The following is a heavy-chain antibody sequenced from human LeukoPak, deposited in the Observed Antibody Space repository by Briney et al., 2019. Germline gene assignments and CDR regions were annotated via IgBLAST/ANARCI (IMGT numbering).Heavy chain of an antibody. V-gene: IGHV3-66*01. CDR2: IYSGGTT. Sequence: PGGSLRLSCAASGFTFSSYEMHWVRQAPGKGLEWLSVIYSGGTTYYADSVKGRFTISRDNSKNTLYLQMNSLRAEDTAVYYCARDDPSGSYIDYWGQGTLVTVSS. J-gene: IGHJ4*02. CDR1: GFTFSSYE. D-gene: IGHD1-26*01. CDR3: ARDDPSGSYIDY.